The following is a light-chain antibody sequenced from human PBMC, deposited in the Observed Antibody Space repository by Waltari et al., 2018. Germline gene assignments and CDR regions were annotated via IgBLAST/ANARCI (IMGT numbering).Light chain of an antibody. CDR3: HQRVKWPLT. V-gene: IGKV3-11*01. CDR2: DVS. Sequence: DIILTQSPATLSLSPGERATLSCTTSEDVVYLAWYQQKPGHPPRLVIYDVSNRATGIPARFSGSGSRTQFTLTIDSLEREDFAVYYCHQRVKWPLTFGQGTRLEIK. J-gene: IGKJ5*01. CDR1: EDVVY.